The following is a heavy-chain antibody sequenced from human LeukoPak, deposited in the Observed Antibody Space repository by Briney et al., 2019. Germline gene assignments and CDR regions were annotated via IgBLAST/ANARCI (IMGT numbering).Heavy chain of an antibody. Sequence: GGSLRLSCAASGFTFINYWMSSVRQAPTKGLEWVANIKPDGSEKNYVDSVKGRFIISRDNANNSLYLKMNRLRAEDTAVSYCYCYDYRGTEDWIDPWGQGTLVTVSS. V-gene: IGHV3-7*01. CDR3: YCYDYRGTEDWIDP. D-gene: IGHD3-16*01. CDR2: IKPDGSEK. J-gene: IGHJ5*02. CDR1: GFTFINYW.